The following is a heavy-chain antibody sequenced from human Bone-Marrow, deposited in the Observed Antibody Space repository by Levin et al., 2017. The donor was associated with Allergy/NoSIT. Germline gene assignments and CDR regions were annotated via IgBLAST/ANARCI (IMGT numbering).Heavy chain of an antibody. J-gene: IGHJ5*02. CDR1: GYTFTGYY. CDR3: ARDHGFWSGYYSENYNWFDP. Sequence: PEASVKVSCKASGYTFTGYYMHWVRQAPGQGLEWMGWINPNSGGTNYAQKFQGRVTMTRDTSISTAYMELSRLRSDDTAVYYCARDHGFWSGYYSENYNWFDPWGQGTLVTVSS. CDR2: INPNSGGT. D-gene: IGHD3-3*01. V-gene: IGHV1-2*02.